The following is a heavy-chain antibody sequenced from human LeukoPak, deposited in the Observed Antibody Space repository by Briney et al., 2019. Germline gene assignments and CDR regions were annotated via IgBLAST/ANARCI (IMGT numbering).Heavy chain of an antibody. J-gene: IGHJ3*02. CDR1: GGSFSGYY. CDR2: INHSGST. Sequence: SETLSLTCAVYGGSFSGYYWSWIRQPPGKGLEWIGEINHSGSTNYNPSLKSRVTISVDTSKNQFSLKLSSVTAADTAVYYCASPIGEYYYDSSGPNDAFDIWGQGTMVTVSS. CDR3: ASPIGEYYYDSSGPNDAFDI. D-gene: IGHD3-22*01. V-gene: IGHV4-34*01.